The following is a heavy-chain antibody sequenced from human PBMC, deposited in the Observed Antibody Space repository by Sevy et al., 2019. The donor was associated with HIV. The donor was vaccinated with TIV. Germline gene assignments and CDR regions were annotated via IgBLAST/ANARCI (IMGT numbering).Heavy chain of an antibody. CDR1: GFTFSSYA. CDR2: ISYDGSNK. D-gene: IGHD6-13*01. J-gene: IGHJ4*02. V-gene: IGHV3-30-3*01. Sequence: GGSLRLSCAASGFTFSSYAMHWVRQAPGKGLEWVAVISYDGSNKYYADSVKGRFTISRDNSKNTLYLQMNSLRAEDTAVYYCARSSSGGSSSPRGSPVKNWGQGTLVIVSS. CDR3: ARSSSGGSSSPRGSPVKN.